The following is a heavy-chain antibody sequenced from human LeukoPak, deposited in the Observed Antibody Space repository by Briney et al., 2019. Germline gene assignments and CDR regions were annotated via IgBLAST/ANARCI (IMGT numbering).Heavy chain of an antibody. D-gene: IGHD3-3*01. J-gene: IGHJ4*02. Sequence: PSETLSLTCAVYGGSFSGYYWSWIRQPPGKGLEWIGEINHSGSTNYNRALKSRVTISVDTSKNQFSLKLSSVTAADTAVYYCTIFGVDYWGQGTLVTVSS. CDR3: TIFGVDY. V-gene: IGHV4-34*01. CDR1: GGSFSGYY. CDR2: INHSGST.